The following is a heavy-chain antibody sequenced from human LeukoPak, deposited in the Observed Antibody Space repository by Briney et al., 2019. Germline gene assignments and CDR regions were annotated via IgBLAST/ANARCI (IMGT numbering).Heavy chain of an antibody. CDR3: AKDYSNPYTMDV. J-gene: IGHJ6*02. Sequence: HTGGSLRLSRTASGFSFSSYAMTWVRQPPGKGLEWVSVISGSGGNTYYADSVKGRFTISRDNSNNTLFLQMNSLRAEDTAVYYCAKDYSNPYTMDVWGQGTTVTVSS. V-gene: IGHV3-23*01. CDR2: ISGSGGNT. CDR1: GFSFSSYA. D-gene: IGHD3-10*01.